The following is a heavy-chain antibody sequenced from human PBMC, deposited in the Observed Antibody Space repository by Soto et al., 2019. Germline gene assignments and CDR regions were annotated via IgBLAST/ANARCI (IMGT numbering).Heavy chain of an antibody. CDR1: GGSISSYY. CDR2: ISYSGST. V-gene: IGHV4-59*01. D-gene: IGHD7-27*01. Sequence: SETLSLTCTVSGGSISSYYWSWIRQPPGKGLEWIGYISYSGSTNYNPSLKSRVTISVDTSKKQFSLKLSSVTAADTAVYYCARSNLRPYYHYGMDVWGQGTTVTVSS. CDR3: ARSNLRPYYHYGMDV. J-gene: IGHJ6*02.